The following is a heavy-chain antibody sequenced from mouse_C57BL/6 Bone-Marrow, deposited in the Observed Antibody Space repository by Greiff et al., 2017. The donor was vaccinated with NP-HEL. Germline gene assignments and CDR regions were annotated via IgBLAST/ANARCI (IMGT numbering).Heavy chain of an antibody. J-gene: IGHJ4*01. CDR1: GFTFSDYG. CDR2: ISNLAYSI. V-gene: IGHV5-15*01. Sequence: DVMLVESGGGLVQPGGSLKLSCAASGFTFSDYGMAWVRQAPRKGPEWVAFISNLAYSIYYADTVTGRFTISRENAKNTLYLEMSSLRCEDTAMDYCARHTTGGYYAMDYGGQGTSVTVSS. CDR3: ARHTTGGYYAMDY. D-gene: IGHD1-1*01.